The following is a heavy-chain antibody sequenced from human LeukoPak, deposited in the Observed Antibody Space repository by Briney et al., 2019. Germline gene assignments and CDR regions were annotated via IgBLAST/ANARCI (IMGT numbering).Heavy chain of an antibody. CDR1: GGSISSYY. CDR3: ARSGLTRPIDY. Sequence: SETLSLTCTVSGGSISSYYWSWIRQPPGKGLEWIGYIYYSGSTNYNPSLKSRVTISVDTSKNQFSLKLSSVTAADTAVYYCARSGLTRPIDYWGQGTLVTVSS. V-gene: IGHV4-59*12. CDR2: IYYSGST. J-gene: IGHJ4*02. D-gene: IGHD6-25*01.